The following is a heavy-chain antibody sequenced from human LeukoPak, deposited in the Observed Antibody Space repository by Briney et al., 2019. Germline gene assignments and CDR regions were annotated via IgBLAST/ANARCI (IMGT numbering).Heavy chain of an antibody. D-gene: IGHD1-14*01. CDR3: ARGPPLTFDHTPEGYYHYYMDV. CDR2: IIPIFGTA. J-gene: IGHJ6*03. V-gene: IGHV1-69*01. Sequence: GGSLRLSCAASGFTFSSYAISWVRQAPGQGLEWMGGIIPIFGTANYAQKFQGRVSLTADESTSTVYMELSGLRYDDTAVYYCARGPPLTFDHTPEGYYHYYMDVWGEGTTVIISS. CDR1: GFTFSSYA.